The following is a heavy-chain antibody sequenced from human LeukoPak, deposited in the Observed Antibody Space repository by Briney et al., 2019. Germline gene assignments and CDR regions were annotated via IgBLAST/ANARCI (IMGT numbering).Heavy chain of an antibody. Sequence: GASVKVSCKASGYTFTSYDINWVRQATGQGLEWMGWMNPNSGNTGYAQKFQGRVTMTRNTSISTAYKELSSLRSEDTAVYYCAREGYSSSPLGYWGQGTLVTVSS. CDR1: GYTFTSYD. V-gene: IGHV1-8*01. CDR3: AREGYSSSPLGY. CDR2: MNPNSGNT. J-gene: IGHJ4*02. D-gene: IGHD6-13*01.